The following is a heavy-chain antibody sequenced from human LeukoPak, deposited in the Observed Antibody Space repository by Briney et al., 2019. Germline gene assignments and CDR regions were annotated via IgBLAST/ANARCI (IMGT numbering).Heavy chain of an antibody. CDR1: EYSFATYR. Sequence: KSGESLKISCKGSEYSFATYRIGWVRQMPGQGLEWMGIIFPGDSDTRYSPSFQGQVTISANKSISTAYLQWSSLKASDTAIYYCASEYCSGGNCYFDYWGQGTLVTVSS. CDR3: ASEYCSGGNCYFDY. J-gene: IGHJ4*02. V-gene: IGHV5-51*01. D-gene: IGHD2-15*01. CDR2: IFPGDSDT.